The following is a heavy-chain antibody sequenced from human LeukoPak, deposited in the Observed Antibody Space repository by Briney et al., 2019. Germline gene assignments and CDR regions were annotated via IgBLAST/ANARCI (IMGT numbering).Heavy chain of an antibody. J-gene: IGHJ4*02. Sequence: SETLSLTCSVSPASISSYYWSWIRQPPGKGLEWIGFVHYSGDTNYNPSLSSRVTLSIDRSKNQFSMNLKSVTAADTAVYYCARTVDYYDSNGFFLYYFDHWGQGALVTVSS. CDR3: ARTVDYYDSNGFFLYYFDH. V-gene: IGHV4-59*01. CDR2: VHYSGDT. CDR1: PASISSYY. D-gene: IGHD3-22*01.